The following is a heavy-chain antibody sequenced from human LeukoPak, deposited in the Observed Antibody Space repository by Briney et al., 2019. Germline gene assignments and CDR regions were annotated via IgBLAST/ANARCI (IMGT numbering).Heavy chain of an antibody. D-gene: IGHD2/OR15-2a*01. CDR1: SINSSSYY. Sequence: PSETLSLTCTSINSSSYYWGWLRQPPGKGLEWIGSIYYSGSTYYNNPSLKSRVTISVDTSKKQFSLKLSSVTAADTAVYYCARHGEPTLSLRDAFDIWGQGTMVTVSS. CDR3: ARHGEPTLSLRDAFDI. V-gene: IGHV4-39*01. CDR2: IYYSGST. J-gene: IGHJ3*02.